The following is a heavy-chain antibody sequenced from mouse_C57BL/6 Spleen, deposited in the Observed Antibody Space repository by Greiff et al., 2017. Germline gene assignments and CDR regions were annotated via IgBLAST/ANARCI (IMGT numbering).Heavy chain of an antibody. CDR1: GFSFNTYA. Sequence: EVQVVESGGGLVQPKGSLTLSFAASGFSFNTYAMNWVRQAPGKGLEWVARIRSKSNNYASYYADSVKDRFTISRDDSESMLYLQMNNLKTEDTAMYYSVRQGTTGFDYWGQGTTLTVSS. J-gene: IGHJ2*01. D-gene: IGHD1-1*01. CDR2: IRSKSNNYAS. V-gene: IGHV10-1*01. CDR3: VRQGTTGFDY.